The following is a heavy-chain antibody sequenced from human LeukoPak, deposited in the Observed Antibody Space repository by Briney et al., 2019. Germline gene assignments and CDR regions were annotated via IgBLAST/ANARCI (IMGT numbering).Heavy chain of an antibody. D-gene: IGHD3-16*02. Sequence: KPSETLSLTCTVSNYSISTDYYWGWIRQPPGKGLAWIGTMYHSGSTYYNPSLKSRVTISVDTSKNQFSLKLSSVTAADTAVYYCARYDVWWNYRAFDYWGQGTLVTVSS. CDR2: MYHSGST. CDR1: NYSISTDYY. CDR3: ARYDVWWNYRAFDY. J-gene: IGHJ4*02. V-gene: IGHV4-38-2*02.